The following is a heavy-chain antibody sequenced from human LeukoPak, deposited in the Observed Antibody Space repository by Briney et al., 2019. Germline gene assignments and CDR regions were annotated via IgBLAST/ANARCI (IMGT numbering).Heavy chain of an antibody. Sequence: ASVKVSCKASGYTFTGYYMHWVRQAPGQGLEWMGWINPNSGGTNYAQKFQGRVTTTRDTSISTAYMKLSRLRSDDTAVYYCARDPLTGTTNYYYYGMDVWGQGTTVTVSS. CDR3: ARDPLTGTTNYYYYGMDV. CDR1: GYTFTGYY. J-gene: IGHJ6*02. V-gene: IGHV1-2*02. D-gene: IGHD1-7*01. CDR2: INPNSGGT.